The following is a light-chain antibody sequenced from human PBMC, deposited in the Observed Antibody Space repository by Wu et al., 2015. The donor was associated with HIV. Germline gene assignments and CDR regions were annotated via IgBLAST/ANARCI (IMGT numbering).Light chain of an antibody. V-gene: IGKV3/OR2-268*02. J-gene: IGKJ2*01. CDR1: QSISSNY. CDR2: GAS. CDR3: QQYVDSPYT. Sequence: EIVVTQSPATLSLSPGERATLSCRASQSISSNYLSWYQQKPGQPPRLLIYGASTRATGIPARFSGSGSGTDFTLTISRLEPEDFAIYYCQQYVDSPYTFGQGTKLDIK.